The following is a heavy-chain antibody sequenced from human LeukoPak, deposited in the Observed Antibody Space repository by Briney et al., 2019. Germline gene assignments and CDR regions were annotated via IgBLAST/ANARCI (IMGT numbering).Heavy chain of an antibody. Sequence: GSLRLSCAASGFTFSGYDMNWVRQAPGKGLEWVSSISGSSSYIYYADSMKGRFTISRDNAKNSLYLQMNSLRAEDTAVYYCARVSLDYYDSSYYFDYWGQGTLVTVSS. V-gene: IGHV3-21*01. CDR3: ARVSLDYYDSSYYFDY. CDR2: ISGSSSYI. D-gene: IGHD3-22*01. J-gene: IGHJ4*02. CDR1: GFTFSGYD.